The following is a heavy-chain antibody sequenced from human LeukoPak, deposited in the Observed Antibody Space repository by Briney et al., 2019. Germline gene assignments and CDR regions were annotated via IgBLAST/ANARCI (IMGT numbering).Heavy chain of an antibody. CDR1: GDSISIYY. D-gene: IGHD5/OR15-5a*01. Sequence: SETLSLTCTVSGDSISIYYWSWIRQPAGKGLEWIGRIYSGGTTNYNPSLKSRVSMSVDTSKNQFSLNLRSVTAADTAVYFCARNFRGGSTYLDYWGQGIPVTVSS. CDR3: ARNFRGGSTYLDY. J-gene: IGHJ4*02. CDR2: IYSGGTT. V-gene: IGHV4-4*07.